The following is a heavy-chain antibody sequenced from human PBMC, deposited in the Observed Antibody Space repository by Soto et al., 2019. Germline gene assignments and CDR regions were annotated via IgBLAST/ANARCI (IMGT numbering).Heavy chain of an antibody. CDR1: GYTFTNYD. D-gene: IGHD5-12*01. Sequence: QVQLVQSGAEMKKPGASVKVSCQASGYTFTNYDITWVRQAPGQGLEWMGWISSYNGDTNFAQNLQGRVTMTTDTSTTTAYRELRSLTSDDTAVYYCARGGGDSGYDGEYMDVWGKGTTVTVSS. V-gene: IGHV1-18*01. CDR3: ARGGGDSGYDGEYMDV. J-gene: IGHJ6*03. CDR2: ISSYNGDT.